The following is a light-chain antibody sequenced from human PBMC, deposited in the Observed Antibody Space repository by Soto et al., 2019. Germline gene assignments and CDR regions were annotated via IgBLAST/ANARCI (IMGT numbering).Light chain of an antibody. J-gene: IGLJ2*01. CDR1: TGAVTSGHY. V-gene: IGLV7-46*01. CDR3: SSYTSSSTLVV. CDR2: NTS. Sequence: QTVVTQEPSLTVSPGGTVTLTCGSSTGAVTSGHYPYWFQQKPGRAPRTLVYNTSDKHSWAPARFSGSLLGGKAALTLSGAQPEDEAEYYCSSYTSSSTLVVFGGGTQLTVL.